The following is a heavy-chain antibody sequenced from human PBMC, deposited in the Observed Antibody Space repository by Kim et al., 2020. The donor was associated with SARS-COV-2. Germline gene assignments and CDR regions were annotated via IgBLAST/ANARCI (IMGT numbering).Heavy chain of an antibody. CDR3: AKSGSQQLVLLGYYYGMDV. CDR1: GFTFSSYA. V-gene: IGHV3-23*01. D-gene: IGHD6-13*01. J-gene: IGHJ6*02. Sequence: GGSLRLSCAASGFTFSSYAMSWVRQAPGKGLEWVSAISGSGGSTYYADSVKGRFTISRDNSKNTLYLQMNSLRAEDTAVYYCAKSGSQQLVLLGYYYGMDVWGQGTTVTVSS. CDR2: ISGSGGST.